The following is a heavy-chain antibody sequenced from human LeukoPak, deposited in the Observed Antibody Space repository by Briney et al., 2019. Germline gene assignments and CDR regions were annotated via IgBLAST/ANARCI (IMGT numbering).Heavy chain of an antibody. J-gene: IGHJ4*02. D-gene: IGHD3-10*01. CDR2: INPTGGST. Sequence: GASVKVSCKASGYTFTSYDINWVRQAPGQGLEWMGIINPTGGSTDYAQKFQGRVTMTEDTSTDTAYMELSSLRSEDTAVYYCATDRSHYYYGSGSYARHWGQGTLVTVSS. CDR3: ATDRSHYYYGSGSYARH. CDR1: GYTFTSYD. V-gene: IGHV1-46*01.